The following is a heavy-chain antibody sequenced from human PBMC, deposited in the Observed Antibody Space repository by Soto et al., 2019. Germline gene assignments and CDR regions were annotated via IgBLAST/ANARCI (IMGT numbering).Heavy chain of an antibody. J-gene: IGHJ6*02. V-gene: IGHV5-51*01. D-gene: IGHD1-20*01. Sequence: GESLKISCKGSGYSFTSYWIGWVRQMPGKGLEWMGIIYPGDSDTRYSPSFQGQVTISADKSISTAYLQWSSLKASDTAMYYCARHIAGTTSEYYYYGMDVWGQGTTVTVSS. CDR1: GYSFTSYW. CDR2: IYPGDSDT. CDR3: ARHIAGTTSEYYYYGMDV.